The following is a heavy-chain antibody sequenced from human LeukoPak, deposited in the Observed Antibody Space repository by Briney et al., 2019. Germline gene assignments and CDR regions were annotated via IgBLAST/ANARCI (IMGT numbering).Heavy chain of an antibody. Sequence: PGGSLRLSCAASGFIFSHYGMNWVRQAPGKGLEWVSSITTSSSYMFYADSVRGRFTISRDNAENSLYLQMNSLRDEDTAVYYCARDPYSGGYGAYYYYYMDVWGKGTTVTVSS. CDR1: GFIFSHYG. CDR2: ITTSSSYM. J-gene: IGHJ6*03. D-gene: IGHD6-19*01. CDR3: ARDPYSGGYGAYYYYYMDV. V-gene: IGHV3-21*01.